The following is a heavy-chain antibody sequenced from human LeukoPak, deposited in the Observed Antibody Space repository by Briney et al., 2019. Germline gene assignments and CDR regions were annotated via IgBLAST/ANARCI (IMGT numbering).Heavy chain of an antibody. CDR1: GFTFSSYA. V-gene: IGHV3-23*01. J-gene: IGHJ4*02. D-gene: IGHD5-18*01. CDR3: AKVSGPWIKLWLFYFDY. Sequence: GGSLRLSCAASGFTFSSYAMSWVRQAPGKGLEWVSAISGSGGSTYYADSVKGRFTISRDNSKNTLYLQMNSLRAEDTAVYYCAKVSGPWIKLWLFYFDYWGQGTLVTVSS. CDR2: ISGSGGST.